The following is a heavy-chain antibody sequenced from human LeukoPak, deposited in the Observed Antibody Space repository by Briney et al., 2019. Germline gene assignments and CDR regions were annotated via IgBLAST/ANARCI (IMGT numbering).Heavy chain of an antibody. CDR3: ARDGCSSTSCFFDY. CDR2: ISAYNGNT. V-gene: IGHV1-18*04. CDR1: GYTFTGYY. Sequence: ASVKVSRKASGYTFTGYYMHWVRQAPGQGLEWMGWISAYNGNTNYAQKLQGRVTMTTDTSTSTAYMELRSLRSDDTAVYYCARDGCSSTSCFFDYWGQGTLVTVSS. J-gene: IGHJ4*02. D-gene: IGHD2-2*01.